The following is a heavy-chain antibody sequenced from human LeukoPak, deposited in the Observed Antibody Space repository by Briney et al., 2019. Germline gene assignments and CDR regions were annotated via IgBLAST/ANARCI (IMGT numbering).Heavy chain of an antibody. Sequence: GRSLRLSCAASGFTFSSYSMNWVRQAPGKGLEWVSYISSSSSTIYYADSVKGRFTISRDNAKNSLYLQMNSLRDEDTAVYYCARGSLWFGELPQAHWFDPWGQGTLVTVSS. CDR1: GFTFSSYS. V-gene: IGHV3-48*02. D-gene: IGHD3-10*01. CDR2: ISSSSSTI. J-gene: IGHJ5*02. CDR3: ARGSLWFGELPQAHWFDP.